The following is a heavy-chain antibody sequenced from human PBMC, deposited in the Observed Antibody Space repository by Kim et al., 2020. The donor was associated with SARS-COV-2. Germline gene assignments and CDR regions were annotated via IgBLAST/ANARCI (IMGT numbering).Heavy chain of an antibody. V-gene: IGHV3-21*01. J-gene: IGHJ6*02. D-gene: IGHD6-13*01. CDR1: GFTFSSYS. Sequence: GGSLRLSCAASGFTFSSYSMNWVRQAPGKGLEWVSSISSSSSYIYYADSVKGRFTISRDNAKNSLYLQMNSLRAEDTAVYYCARDLVEQQKNSYYYGMDVWGQGTTVTVSS. CDR3: ARDLVEQQKNSYYYGMDV. CDR2: ISSSSSYI.